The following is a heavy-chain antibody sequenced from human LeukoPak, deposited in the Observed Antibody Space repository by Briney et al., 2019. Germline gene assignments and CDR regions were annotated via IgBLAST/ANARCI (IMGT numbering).Heavy chain of an antibody. D-gene: IGHD7-27*01. V-gene: IGHV3-21*01. Sequence: PGGSLRLSCAASGFTFSSYSMNWVRQAPGKGLEWVSSISSSSSYIYYADSVKGRFTISRDNAKNSLYLQMNSLRAEDTAVYYCARDFEISSNWGYHWGQGTLVTVSS. CDR2: ISSSSSYI. CDR3: ARDFEISSNWGYH. J-gene: IGHJ4*02. CDR1: GFTFSSYS.